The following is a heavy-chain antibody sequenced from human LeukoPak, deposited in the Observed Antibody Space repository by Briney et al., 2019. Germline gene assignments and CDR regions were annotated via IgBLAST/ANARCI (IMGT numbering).Heavy chain of an antibody. D-gene: IGHD2-2*02. J-gene: IGHJ4*02. CDR2: INWNGGTT. CDR1: GFIFSSYG. CDR3: ARGAKSSYRSQFFDD. V-gene: IGHV3-20*04. Sequence: PAGGSLRLSCAPSGFIFSSYGMSWVRQAPGKGLEWVSGINWNGGTTGYGDSVKGRFTISRDNAKNSLYLQMNSLRAEDTALYYCARGAKSSYRSQFFDDWGQGTPVTVSS.